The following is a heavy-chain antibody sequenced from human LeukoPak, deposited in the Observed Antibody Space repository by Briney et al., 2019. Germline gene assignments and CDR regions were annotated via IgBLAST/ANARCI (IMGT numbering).Heavy chain of an antibody. Sequence: GGSLRLSCAASGFTFSSYGMSWVRQAPGKGREWVSAISGSGGSTYYADSVKGRFTISRDNSKNTLYLQMNSLRAEDTAVYYCAKNRLRLDAFDIWGQGTMVTVSS. J-gene: IGHJ3*02. D-gene: IGHD4-17*01. CDR1: GFTFSSYG. CDR2: ISGSGGST. V-gene: IGHV3-23*01. CDR3: AKNRLRLDAFDI.